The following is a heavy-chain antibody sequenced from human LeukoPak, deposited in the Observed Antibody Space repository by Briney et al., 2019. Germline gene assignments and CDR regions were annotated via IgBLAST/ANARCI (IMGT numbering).Heavy chain of an antibody. V-gene: IGHV3-23*01. J-gene: IGHJ5*02. Sequence: PGGSLRLSCAASGFTFSSYAMSWVRQAPGKGLEWVSAISGSGGSTYYADSVKGRFTISRDNSKNTLYLQMNSLRAEDTAVYYCAKCSRGYGDSRPPLRGVNWFDPWGQGTLVTVSS. CDR1: GFTFSSYA. D-gene: IGHD4-17*01. CDR3: AKCSRGYGDSRPPLRGVNWFDP. CDR2: ISGSGGST.